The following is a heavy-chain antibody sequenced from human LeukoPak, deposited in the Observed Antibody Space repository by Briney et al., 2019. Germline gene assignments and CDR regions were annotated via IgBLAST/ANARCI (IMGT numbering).Heavy chain of an antibody. V-gene: IGHV3-11*01. CDR1: GFTFGDYA. CDR2: ISSSGSTI. D-gene: IGHD3-3*01. Sequence: GGSLRLSCTASGFTFGDYAMSWVRQAPGKGLEGVSYISSSGSTIYYADSVKGRFTISRDNAKNSLYLQMNSLRAEDTAVYYCTTDRITIFGVVIIDRSRTRDYWGQGTLVTVAS. J-gene: IGHJ4*02. CDR3: TTDRITIFGVVIIDRSRTRDY.